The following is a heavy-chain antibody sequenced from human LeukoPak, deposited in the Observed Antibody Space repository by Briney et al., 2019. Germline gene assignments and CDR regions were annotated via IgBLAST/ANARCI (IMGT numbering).Heavy chain of an antibody. CDR3: FVGPHPYDSGDWPPN. D-gene: IGHD3-10*01. J-gene: IGHJ4*02. V-gene: IGHV3-66*01. CDR1: GFTVSSNY. Sequence: GGSLRLSCAASGFTVSSNYMSWVRQPPGKGLEWVSVMYSGGSKYYADSVKGRFTISRDNSKNTVYLQMNSLRSDDTAVYYCFVGPHPYDSGDWPPNWGQGTLVTVSS. CDR2: MYSGGSK.